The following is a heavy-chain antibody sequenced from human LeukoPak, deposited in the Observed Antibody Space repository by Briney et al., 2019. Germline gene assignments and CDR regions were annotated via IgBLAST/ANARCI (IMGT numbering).Heavy chain of an antibody. V-gene: IGHV4-59*08. CDR3: ARQAWLLDY. D-gene: IGHD5-12*01. CDR2: IYYSGST. CDR1: GGSINNYY. Sequence: PSETLSLTCTVSGGSINNYYWTWIRQPPGRGLEWIGHIYYSGSTYYNPSLKSRVTISVDTSKNQFTLKLSSVTAADTAVYYCARQAWLLDYWGQGTLVTVAS. J-gene: IGHJ4*02.